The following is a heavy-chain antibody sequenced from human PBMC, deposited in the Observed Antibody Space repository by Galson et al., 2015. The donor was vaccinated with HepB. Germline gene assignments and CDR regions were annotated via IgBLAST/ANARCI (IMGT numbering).Heavy chain of an antibody. J-gene: IGHJ3*02. CDR3: ASFTLHNDAFDI. CDR2: INPNSGGT. Sequence: SVKVSCKASGYTFTGYYMHWVRQAPGQGLEWMGRINPNSGGTNYAQKFQGRVTMTRDTSISTAYMELSRLRSDDTAVYYCASFTLHNDAFDIWAKGQWSPSLQ. D-gene: IGHD4-11*01. CDR1: GYTFTGYY. V-gene: IGHV1-2*06.